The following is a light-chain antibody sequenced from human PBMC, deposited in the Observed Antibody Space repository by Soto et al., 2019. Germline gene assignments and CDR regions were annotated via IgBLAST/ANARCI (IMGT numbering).Light chain of an antibody. CDR2: EAS. CDR3: QQCNGFPLT. CDR1: QAIGSA. V-gene: IGKV1-13*02. Sequence: IQLTQSPSSLSASVGDRVTITCRAGQAIGSALAWYQQRPGKAPKLLLYEASNLEAGVPSRFSGSGSGTDFTLTSTSLRPEDFATYYCQQCNGFPLTFGGGTKVQIK. J-gene: IGKJ4*01.